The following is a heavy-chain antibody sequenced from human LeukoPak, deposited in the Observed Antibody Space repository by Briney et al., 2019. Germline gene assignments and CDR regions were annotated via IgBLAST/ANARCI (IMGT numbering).Heavy chain of an antibody. J-gene: IGHJ5*02. CDR2: ISQSGGRST. CDR3: ARDLGCSTSSCRYNWFDP. CDR1: GFTFSNYA. Sequence: GGSLRLSCAASGFTFSNYAMTWVRQAPGEGLEWVAFISQSGGRSTDYADSVRGRFTISRDNSEDTLYLQMNSLRAEDTAVYHCARDLGCSTSSCRYNWFDPWSQGTLVTVSS. D-gene: IGHD2-2*01. V-gene: IGHV3-23*01.